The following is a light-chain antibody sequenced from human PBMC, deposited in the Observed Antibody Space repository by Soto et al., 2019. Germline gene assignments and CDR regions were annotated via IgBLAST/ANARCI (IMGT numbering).Light chain of an antibody. CDR3: CSYGGSYTWV. J-gene: IGLJ3*02. CDR1: SGDVGGYNF. V-gene: IGLV2-11*01. Sequence: QSALTQARSVSGSPGQSVTISCTGTSGDVGGYNFVSWYQQHPGNAPKLMIFDVSQRPSGVPDRFSDSKSGNTASLTISGLQAEDEADYYCCSYGGSYTWVFGGGTKLTVL. CDR2: DVS.